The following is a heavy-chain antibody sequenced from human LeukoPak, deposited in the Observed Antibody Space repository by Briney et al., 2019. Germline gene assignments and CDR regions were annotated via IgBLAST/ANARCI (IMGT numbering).Heavy chain of an antibody. J-gene: IGHJ5*02. CDR1: GFSLGTSRVG. CDR3: AHRPHSGYDEPWFDP. D-gene: IGHD5-12*01. V-gene: IGHV2-5*02. Sequence: YGPTLVKPPQTLTLTCTFFGFSLGTSRVGVGWIRHPPGKALEWLSLISWDDEKRYSRSLKSRLTITKDTSKNQVVPTMANMDPVDTATNYCAHRPHSGYDEPWFDPWGQGTLVTVSS. CDR2: ISWDDEK.